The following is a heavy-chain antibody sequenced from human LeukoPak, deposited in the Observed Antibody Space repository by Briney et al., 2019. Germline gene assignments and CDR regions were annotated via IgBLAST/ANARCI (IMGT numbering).Heavy chain of an antibody. CDR3: ARAGPYYDFWSGYYANWFDP. CDR2: IYYSGST. Sequence: SETLSLTCTVSGGSISSYYWSRIRQPPGKGLEWIGYIYYSGSTNYNPSLKSRVTISVDTSKNQFSLKLSSVTAADTAVYYCARAGPYYDFWSGYYANWFDPWGQGTLVTVSS. CDR1: GGSISSYY. J-gene: IGHJ5*02. V-gene: IGHV4-59*01. D-gene: IGHD3-3*01.